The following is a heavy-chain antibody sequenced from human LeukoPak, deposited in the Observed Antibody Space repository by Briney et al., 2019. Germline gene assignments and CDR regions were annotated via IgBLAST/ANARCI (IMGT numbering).Heavy chain of an antibody. Sequence: SETLSLTXTVSGGSISSGSYYWSWIRQPAGKGLEWIGRIYTSGSTNYNPSLKSRVTISVDTSKNQFSLKLSSVTAADTAVYYCARDQYYDSSGYYYVVGAFDIWGQGTMVTVSS. V-gene: IGHV4-61*02. CDR3: ARDQYYDSSGYYYVVGAFDI. CDR2: IYTSGST. J-gene: IGHJ3*02. CDR1: GGSISSGSYY. D-gene: IGHD3-22*01.